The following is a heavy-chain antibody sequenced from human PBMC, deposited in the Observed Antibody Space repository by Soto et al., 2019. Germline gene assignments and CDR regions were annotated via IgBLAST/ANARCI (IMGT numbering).Heavy chain of an antibody. D-gene: IGHD6-19*01. Sequence: QVQLVESGGGVVQPGRSLRLSRVASGFMFDSYGMHWVRQAPGKGLEWVAIILYDGSEKYHADSVKGRFTISRDNSKNTLYLQMNSLRAEDTALYYCAREPGRIAVAGFDYWGQGTLVTVSS. CDR2: ILYDGSEK. CDR3: AREPGRIAVAGFDY. J-gene: IGHJ4*02. V-gene: IGHV3-33*01. CDR1: GFMFDSYG.